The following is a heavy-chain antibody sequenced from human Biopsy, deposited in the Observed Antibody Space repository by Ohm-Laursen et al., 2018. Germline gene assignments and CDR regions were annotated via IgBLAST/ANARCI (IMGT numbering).Heavy chain of an antibody. J-gene: IGHJ3*02. D-gene: IGHD2-15*01. V-gene: IGHV3-9*01. CDR1: GFTFSKTW. Sequence: SLRLSCAASGFTFSKTWMHWVRQAPGKGLEWVSGISWNSVGIGYADSVKGRFTISRDNAKNFLYLEMNNLRPEDTALYYCAKIHCSGGSCYPNAFDMWGHGTRVTVS. CDR3: AKIHCSGGSCYPNAFDM. CDR2: ISWNSVGI.